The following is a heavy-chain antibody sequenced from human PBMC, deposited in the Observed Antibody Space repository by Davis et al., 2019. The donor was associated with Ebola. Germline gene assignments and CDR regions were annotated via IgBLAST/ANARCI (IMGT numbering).Heavy chain of an antibody. J-gene: IGHJ4*02. CDR1: GFTFSSYG. CDR2: ISYDGSNK. D-gene: IGHD2-2*01. V-gene: IGHV3-30*18. Sequence: PGGSLRLSCAASGFTFSSYGMHWVRQAPGKGLEWVAVISYDGSNKYYADSLKGRFTISRDNSKNTLYLQMNSLRAEDTAVYYCAKVMSVVVVPAAMDYWGQGTLVTVSS. CDR3: AKVMSVVVVPAAMDY.